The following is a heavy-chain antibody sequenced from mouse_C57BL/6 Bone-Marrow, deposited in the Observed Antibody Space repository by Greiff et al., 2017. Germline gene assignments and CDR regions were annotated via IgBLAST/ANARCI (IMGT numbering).Heavy chain of an antibody. CDR3: ARGEVTTYYFDY. Sequence: VQLQQSDAELVKPGASVTISCKASGYTFTDHTIHWMKQRPEQGLEWIGYIYPINGSTKYNQKFKGKATLTADNSSSTAYMELSSLTSEDSAVYFCARGEVTTYYFDYWGQGSTVTVSS. CDR2: IYPINGST. CDR1: GYTFTDHT. V-gene: IGHV1-78*01. J-gene: IGHJ2*01. D-gene: IGHD2-2*01.